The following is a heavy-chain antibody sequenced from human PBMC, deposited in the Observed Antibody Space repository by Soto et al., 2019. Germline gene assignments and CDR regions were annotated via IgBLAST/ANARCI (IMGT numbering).Heavy chain of an antibody. CDR1: GYTFTSYD. J-gene: IGHJ6*03. CDR3: ARGPRIVVVTYYMDV. D-gene: IGHD2-15*01. Sequence: QVQLVQSGAEVKKPGASVKVSCKASGYTFTSYDINWVRQATGQGLEWMGWMNPNSGNTGYAQKFQGRVTMPRSTSISTAYMELSSLRSEDTAVYYCARGPRIVVVTYYMDVWGKGTTVTVSS. V-gene: IGHV1-8*01. CDR2: MNPNSGNT.